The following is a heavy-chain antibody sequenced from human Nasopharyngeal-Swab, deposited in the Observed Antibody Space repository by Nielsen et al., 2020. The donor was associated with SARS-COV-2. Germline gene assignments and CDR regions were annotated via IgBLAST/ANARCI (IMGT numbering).Heavy chain of an antibody. Sequence: GGSLRLSYAASGFTFSSYAMHWVRQAPGKGLEWVAVISYDGSNKYYADSVKGRFTISRDNSKNTLYLQMNSLRAEDTAVYYCARDFPGYSSGWLNQINYYFDYWGQGTLVTVSS. CDR1: GFTFSSYA. CDR3: ARDFPGYSSGWLNQINYYFDY. V-gene: IGHV3-30-3*01. CDR2: ISYDGSNK. D-gene: IGHD6-19*01. J-gene: IGHJ4*02.